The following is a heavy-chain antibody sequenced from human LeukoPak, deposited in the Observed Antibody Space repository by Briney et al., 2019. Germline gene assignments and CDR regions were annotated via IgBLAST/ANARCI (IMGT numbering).Heavy chain of an antibody. CDR1: GSTFNMYW. CDR3: ARDAGYGGNSDY. D-gene: IGHD4-23*01. CDR2: INKDGSDK. Sequence: SGGSLRLSCAASGSTFNMYWMTWVRQAPGKGLESVAYINKDGSDKYYVDSVKGRFTVSRDNAKNSLYLQMNSLRAEDTAVYYCARDAGYGGNSDYWGQGTPVTVSS. V-gene: IGHV3-7*01. J-gene: IGHJ4*02.